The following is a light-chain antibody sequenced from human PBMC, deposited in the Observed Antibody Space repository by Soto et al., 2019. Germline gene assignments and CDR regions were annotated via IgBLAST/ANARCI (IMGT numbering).Light chain of an antibody. Sequence: VAPGARPRVSCGGNNIGSKSVHWYQQKPGQGPSLLIYDTSTRATGIPARFSGSGSGTEFTLTINSLQSADFAVYYCQQYNNWWTFGQGTKVDIK. CDR2: DTS. V-gene: IGKV3-15*01. J-gene: IGKJ1*01. CDR1: NIGSKS. CDR3: QQYNNWWT.